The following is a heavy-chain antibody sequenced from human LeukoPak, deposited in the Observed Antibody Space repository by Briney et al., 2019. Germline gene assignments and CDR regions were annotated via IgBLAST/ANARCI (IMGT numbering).Heavy chain of an antibody. CDR2: MNPNSGNT. CDR1: GYTFTSYD. D-gene: IGHD6-13*01. J-gene: IGHJ4*02. CDR3: ARGDFAAADYYLDY. V-gene: IGHV1-8*01. Sequence: ASVKVSCKASGYTFTSYDINWVRQATGQGLEWMGWMNPNSGNTGYAQKFQGRVTMTRNTSISTAYMELSSLRSEDTAVYYCARGDFAAADYYLDYWGQGTLVTVSS.